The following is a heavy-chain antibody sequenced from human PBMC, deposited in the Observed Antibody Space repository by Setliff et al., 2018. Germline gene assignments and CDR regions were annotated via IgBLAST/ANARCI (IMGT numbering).Heavy chain of an antibody. V-gene: IGHV4-4*07. CDR1: GGSISNCY. J-gene: IGHJ6*03. Sequence: TLSLTCTVSGGSISNCYGSWIRQPAGKGREWIGHISIGGSANYNPSLKSRVTMSIDTSKNQFSLKLNSVTAADMAVYYCAREQWLDPPGYYYMDVWAKGTTVTVSS. CDR2: ISIGGSA. CDR3: AREQWLDPPGYYYMDV. D-gene: IGHD6-19*01.